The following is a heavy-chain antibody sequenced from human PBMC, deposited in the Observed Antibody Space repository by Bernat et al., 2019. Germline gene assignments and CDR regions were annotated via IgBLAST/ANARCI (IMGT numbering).Heavy chain of an antibody. CDR3: ARLDRGAFDI. D-gene: IGHD3-10*01. CDR1: GYTFTSYY. Sequence: QVQLVQSGAEVKKPGASVKVSCKASGYTFTSYYMHWVRQAPGQGLEWMGIINPSGGSTSYAQKFQGRVTMTRDTSTSTAYMELRSLRSDDTAVYYCARLDRGAFDIWGQGTMVTVSS. J-gene: IGHJ3*02. CDR2: INPSGGST. V-gene: IGHV1-46*01.